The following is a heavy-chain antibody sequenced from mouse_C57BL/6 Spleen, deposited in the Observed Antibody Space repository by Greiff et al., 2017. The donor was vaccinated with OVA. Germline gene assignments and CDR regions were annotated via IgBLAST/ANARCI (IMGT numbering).Heavy chain of an antibody. V-gene: IGHV7-3*01. CDR3: ARYRDYGAMDY. D-gene: IGHD1-1*02. CDR2: IRNKANGYTT. J-gene: IGHJ4*01. Sequence: EVKVVESGGGLVQPGGSLSLSCAASGFTFTDYYMSWVRQPPGKALEWLGFIRNKANGYTTEYSAYVKGRFTISRDNSQSILYLQMNALRAEDSATYYCARYRDYGAMDYWGQGTSVTVSS. CDR1: GFTFTDYY.